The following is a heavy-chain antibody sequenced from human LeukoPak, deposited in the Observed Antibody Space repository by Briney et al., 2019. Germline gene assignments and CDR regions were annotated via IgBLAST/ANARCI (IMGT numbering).Heavy chain of an antibody. J-gene: IGHJ4*02. D-gene: IGHD5-18*01. V-gene: IGHV3-74*01. Sequence: GGSLRLSCAVSGLSFSNYWMHWVRQGQGQGMVWVARTNLHGTTVDYADSVKGRFTIFSVNATNTLFPQMNSLRAEDPAVYSCVSGYTYVRLGAHWGQGTLVTVSS. CDR1: GLSFSNYW. CDR3: VSGYTYVRLGAH. CDR2: TNLHGTTV.